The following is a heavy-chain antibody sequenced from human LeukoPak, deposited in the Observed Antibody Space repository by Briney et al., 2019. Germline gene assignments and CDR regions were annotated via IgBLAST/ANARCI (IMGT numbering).Heavy chain of an antibody. J-gene: IGHJ5*02. V-gene: IGHV1-8*01. CDR1: GYTFTSYD. D-gene: IGHD3-22*01. CDR2: MNPNSGNT. CDR3: PTRGKYYDSTSLGH. Sequence: ASVKVSFKASGYTFTSYDINWVRQATGQGLEWMGWMNPNSGNTGYAQKFQGRVTMTRNTSIRPAYMQLSSLRSEDTAAYSRPTRGKYYDSTSLGHWGQGTLVTVSS.